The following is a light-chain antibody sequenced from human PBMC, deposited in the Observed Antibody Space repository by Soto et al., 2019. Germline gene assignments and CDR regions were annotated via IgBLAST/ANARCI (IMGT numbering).Light chain of an antibody. V-gene: IGKV1D-16*01. Sequence: DIQMTQSPSSVSASVGDRVTITCRASQNIYNWLVWYQQRPGKAPKSLIYAASSLQSGVPSRFSGSGSGTEFTLTITSLQPEDFAVYYCQQYNNWPPWTFGQGTKVEIK. J-gene: IGKJ1*01. CDR1: QNIYNW. CDR3: QQYNNWPPWT. CDR2: AAS.